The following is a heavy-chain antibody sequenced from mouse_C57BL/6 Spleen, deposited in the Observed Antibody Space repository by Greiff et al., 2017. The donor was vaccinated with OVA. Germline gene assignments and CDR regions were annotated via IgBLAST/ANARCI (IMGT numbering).Heavy chain of an antibody. CDR1: GYTFTSYW. CDR2: IDPSDSYT. D-gene: IGHD1-1*01. Sequence: VQLQQPGAELVKPGASVKLSCKASGYTFTSYWMQWVKQRPGQGLEWIGEIDPSDSYTNYNQKFKGKATLTVDTSSSTAYMQLSSLTSEDSAVYYCAAYYYGSSSYAVDYWGQGTSVTVSS. CDR3: AAYYYGSSSYAVDY. J-gene: IGHJ4*01. V-gene: IGHV1-50*01.